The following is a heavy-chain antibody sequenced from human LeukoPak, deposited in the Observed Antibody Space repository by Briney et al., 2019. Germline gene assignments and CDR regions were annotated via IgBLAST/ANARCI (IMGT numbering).Heavy chain of an antibody. CDR3: ASSGVDTAMVTGEGAFDY. CDR2: IIPIFGTA. Sequence: ASVKVSCKASGGTFSSYAISWVRQAPGQGLEWMGGIIPIFGTANYAQKFQGRVTITADESTSTAYMELSSLRSEDTAVYYCASSGVDTAMVTGEGAFDYWGQGTLVTVSS. CDR1: GGTFSSYA. D-gene: IGHD5-18*01. J-gene: IGHJ4*02. V-gene: IGHV1-69*13.